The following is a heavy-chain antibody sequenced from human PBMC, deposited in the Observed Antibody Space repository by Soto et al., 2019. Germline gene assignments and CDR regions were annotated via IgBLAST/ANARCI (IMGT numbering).Heavy chain of an antibody. J-gene: IGHJ4*02. CDR1: GGSISSRGYR. V-gene: IGHV4-30-2*01. D-gene: IGHD4-17*01. CDR3: ASVVTTVPMFDF. CDR2: IYHSGST. Sequence: PSVTLSLTCAVSGGSISSRGYRCIWIRQPPGKGLEWIGYIYHSGSTYYNPSLKSRVTISVDRSKNQFSLKLSSVTAADTAVYYCASVVTTVPMFDFWVKGTLVT.